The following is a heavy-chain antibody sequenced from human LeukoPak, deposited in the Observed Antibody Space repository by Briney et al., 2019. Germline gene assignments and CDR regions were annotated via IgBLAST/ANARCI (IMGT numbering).Heavy chain of an antibody. CDR3: TRGGGYPEL. D-gene: IGHD3-22*01. CDR2: ISYDGSKT. CDR1: GVSLSNYA. J-gene: IGHJ4*02. V-gene: IGHV3-30*04. Sequence: GGSLRLSCAPSGVSLSNYALDWVRQAPGKGLEWVAAISYDGSKTYYTDSVKGRFTISRDNAKKSLSLQMNSLRVEDTAVYYCTRGGGYPELWGQGTLVTVSS.